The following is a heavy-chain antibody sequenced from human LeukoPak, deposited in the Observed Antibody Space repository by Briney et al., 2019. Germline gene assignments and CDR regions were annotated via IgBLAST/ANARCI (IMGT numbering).Heavy chain of an antibody. D-gene: IGHD3-3*01. CDR2: MNPNSGNT. CDR3: ARIRLNYDFWSGYSAGYYMDV. V-gene: IGHV1-8*01. Sequence: ASVKVSCKASGYTFTSYDINWVRQATGQGLEWMGWMNPNSGNTGYAQKFQGRVTMTRNTSISTAYMKLSSLRSEDTAVYYCARIRLNYDFWSGYSAGYYMDVWGKGATVTVSS. CDR1: GYTFTSYD. J-gene: IGHJ6*03.